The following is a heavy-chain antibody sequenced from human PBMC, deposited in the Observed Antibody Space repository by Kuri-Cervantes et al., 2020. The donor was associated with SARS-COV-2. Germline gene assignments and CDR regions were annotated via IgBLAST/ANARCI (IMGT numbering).Heavy chain of an antibody. CDR3: ARARSGTIDVFDI. V-gene: IGHV1-3*02. CDR1: GYTFTSYA. Sequence: ASVKVSCKASGYTFTSYAMHWVRLAPGQRLEWMGWSNAGNGNTKYSQEFQGRVTMTRDTSTSTVYVELSSLRSEDTAVYYCARARSGTIDVFDIWGQGTMVTVSS. J-gene: IGHJ3*02. D-gene: IGHD3-10*01. CDR2: SNAGNGNT.